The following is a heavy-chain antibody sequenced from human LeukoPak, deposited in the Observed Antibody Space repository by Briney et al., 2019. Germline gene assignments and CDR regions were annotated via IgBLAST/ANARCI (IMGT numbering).Heavy chain of an antibody. V-gene: IGHV4-61*01. CDR1: GGSISSSSYY. CDR2: IYYSGST. CDR3: ARWGSSSSGSYYYYMDV. D-gene: IGHD6-6*01. J-gene: IGHJ6*03. Sequence: PSETLSLTCTVSGGSISSSSYYWSWIRQPLGKGLEWIGYIYYSGSTNYNPSLKSRVTISVDTSKNQFSLKLSSVTAADTAVYYCARWGSSSSGSYYYYMDVWGKGTTVTVSS.